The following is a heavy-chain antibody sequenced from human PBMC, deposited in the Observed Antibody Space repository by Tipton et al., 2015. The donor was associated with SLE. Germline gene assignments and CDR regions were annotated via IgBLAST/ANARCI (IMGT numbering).Heavy chain of an antibody. Sequence: TLSLTCTVSGGSINSHFWSWIRQPPGKGLEWIGHSGSTYYNPSLKSRVTISVDTSKNQFSLKLSSVTAADTAVYYCARGRGCSTSCYTSYGMDVWGQGTTVTVSS. V-gene: IGHV4-59*11. CDR1: GGSINSHF. CDR2: HSGST. CDR3: ARGRGCSTSCYTSYGMDV. J-gene: IGHJ6*02. D-gene: IGHD2-2*02.